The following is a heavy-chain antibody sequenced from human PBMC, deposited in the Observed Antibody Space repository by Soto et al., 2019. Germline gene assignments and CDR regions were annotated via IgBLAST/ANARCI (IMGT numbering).Heavy chain of an antibody. CDR1: GFTFSSYE. Sequence: EVQLVESGGGLVQPGGSLRLSCAASGFTFSSYEMNWVRQAPGKGLEWVSYISSSGSTIYYADSVKGRFTISRDNAKNSLYLQMNSLRAKDTAVYYCARGYCSGGSCYPRQMYYFDYWGQGTLVTVSS. D-gene: IGHD2-15*01. CDR3: ARGYCSGGSCYPRQMYYFDY. V-gene: IGHV3-48*03. J-gene: IGHJ4*02. CDR2: ISSSGSTI.